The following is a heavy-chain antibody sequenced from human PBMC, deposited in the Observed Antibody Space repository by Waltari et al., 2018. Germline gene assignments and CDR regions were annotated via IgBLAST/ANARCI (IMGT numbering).Heavy chain of an antibody. CDR1: GARIMNSNW. V-gene: IGHV4-4*02. Sequence: QVQLQESGPGLVKPSGTLSLTCVVSGARIMNSNWWNWVRQSPGKGLEWIGETYYTGSATYNPSLQSRVTISVDNSKNEFSLRLTSVTAADTAVYYCARRSSSYEHWGQGTLVTVSS. J-gene: IGHJ4*02. D-gene: IGHD3-10*01. CDR3: ARRSSSYEH. CDR2: TYYTGSA.